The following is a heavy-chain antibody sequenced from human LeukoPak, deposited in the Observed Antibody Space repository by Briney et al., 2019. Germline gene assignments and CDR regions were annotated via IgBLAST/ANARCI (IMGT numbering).Heavy chain of an antibody. V-gene: IGHV3-74*01. CDR1: GFTFSSYW. J-gene: IGHJ4*02. CDR2: INRDGGTT. Sequence: GGSLRLSCAASGFTFSSYWMHWVRQVPGKGLVWVSRINRDGGTTGYSDSVKGRFTISRDNAKNTLFLQMNSLRAEDTAVYYCARDNNWNYPDYWGQGTLVTVSS. D-gene: IGHD1-7*01. CDR3: ARDNNWNYPDY.